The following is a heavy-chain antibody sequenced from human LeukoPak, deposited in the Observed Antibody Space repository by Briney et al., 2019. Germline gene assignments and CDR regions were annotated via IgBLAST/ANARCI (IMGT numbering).Heavy chain of an antibody. CDR2: INRDGPT. CDR1: GFTVSNNY. D-gene: IGHD2-2*01. Sequence: GGSLRLSCAASGFTVSNNYMSWVRQAPGKGLEWVSTINRDGPTFYADSVKGRFTISRDNSKNTLHLQMNSLRAEDTAVYYCGRGGYDMYDWGQGTTVSVSS. V-gene: IGHV3-66*01. CDR3: GRGGYDMYD. J-gene: IGHJ6*02.